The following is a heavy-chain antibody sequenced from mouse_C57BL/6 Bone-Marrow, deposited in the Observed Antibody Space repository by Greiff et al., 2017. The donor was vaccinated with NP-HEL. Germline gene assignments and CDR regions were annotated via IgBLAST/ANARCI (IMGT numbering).Heavy chain of an antibody. V-gene: IGHV1-62-2*01. CDR1: GYTFTEYT. J-gene: IGHJ3*01. CDR2: FYPGSGSI. Sequence: QVQLKQSGAELVKPGASVKLSCKASGYTFTEYTIHWVKQRSGQGLEWIGWFYPGSGSIKYNEKFKDKATLTADKSSSTVYMELSRLTSEDSAVYFCARHEDGGQLRLRSAWFAYWGQGTLVTVSA. D-gene: IGHD3-2*02. CDR3: ARHEDGGQLRLRSAWFAY.